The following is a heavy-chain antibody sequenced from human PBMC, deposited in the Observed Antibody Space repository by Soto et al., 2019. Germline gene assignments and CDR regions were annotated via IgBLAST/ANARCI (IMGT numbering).Heavy chain of an antibody. CDR1: GFTFSSYG. D-gene: IGHD1-26*01. V-gene: IGHV3-30*18. Sequence: PGGSLRLSCAASGFTFSSYGMHWFRQAPGKGLEWVAVISYDGSNKYYADSVKGRFTISRDNSKNTLYLQMNSLRAEDTAVYYCAKGWSGSRAHYYYGMDVWGQGTTVTVSS. CDR3: AKGWSGSRAHYYYGMDV. CDR2: ISYDGSNK. J-gene: IGHJ6*02.